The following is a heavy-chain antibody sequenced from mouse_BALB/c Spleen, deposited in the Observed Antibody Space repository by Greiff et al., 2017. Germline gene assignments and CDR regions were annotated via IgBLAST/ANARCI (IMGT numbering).Heavy chain of an antibody. CDR3: AIYDYDVGWYFDY. J-gene: IGHJ2*01. Sequence: VQLQQSGPGLVKPSQSLSLTCTVTGYSITSDYAWNWIRQFPGNKLEWMGYISYSGSTSYNPSLKSRISITRDTSKNQFFLQLNSVTTEDTATYYCAIYDYDVGWYFDYWGQGTTLTVSS. D-gene: IGHD2-4*01. CDR2: ISYSGST. V-gene: IGHV3-2*02. CDR1: GYSITSDYA.